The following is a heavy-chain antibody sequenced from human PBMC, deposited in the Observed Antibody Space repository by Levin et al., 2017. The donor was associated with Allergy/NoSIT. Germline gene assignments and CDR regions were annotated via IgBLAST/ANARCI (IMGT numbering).Heavy chain of an antibody. CDR1: GGSISPYY. Sequence: SETLSLTCTVSGGSISPYYWSWIRQPPGKGLEWIGYIYYSGTTKYNPFLKSRVTISVDTSKNQFSLKLSSVTAAATAVYYCARDGATVTREGWFDPWGQGTLVTVSS. D-gene: IGHD4-17*01. CDR3: ARDGATVTREGWFDP. CDR2: IYYSGTT. J-gene: IGHJ5*02. V-gene: IGHV4-59*01.